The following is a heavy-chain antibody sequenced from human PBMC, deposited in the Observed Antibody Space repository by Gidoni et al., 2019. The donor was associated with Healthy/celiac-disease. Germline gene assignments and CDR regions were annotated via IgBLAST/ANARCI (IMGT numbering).Heavy chain of an antibody. CDR1: GGSISSSSYY. J-gene: IGHJ6*02. Sequence: QLQLQESGPGLVKPSETLSLTCTVSGGSISSSSYYWGWIRQPPGKGLEWIGSIYYSGSTYYNPSLKSRVTISVDTSKNQFSLKLSSVTAADTAVYYCARQLTAGTYLYYYYYGMDVWGQGTTVTVSS. V-gene: IGHV4-39*01. D-gene: IGHD6-13*01. CDR3: ARQLTAGTYLYYYYYGMDV. CDR2: IYYSGST.